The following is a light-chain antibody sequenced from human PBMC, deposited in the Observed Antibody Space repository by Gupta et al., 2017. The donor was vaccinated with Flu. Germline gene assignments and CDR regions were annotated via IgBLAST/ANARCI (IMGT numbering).Light chain of an antibody. CDR3: VAGDEDNPV. CDR2: EDS. V-gene: IGLV3-22*01. J-gene: IGLJ3*02. Sequence: SYDLTQLPSVSVSPGQTARITCSGDVLGENYADWYQQKPGQAPALVIYEDSERYPGCPERFSGSTSGITTTLTISRGLTEDEVDYYCVAGDEDNPVFGGGTKLTVL. CDR1: VLGENY.